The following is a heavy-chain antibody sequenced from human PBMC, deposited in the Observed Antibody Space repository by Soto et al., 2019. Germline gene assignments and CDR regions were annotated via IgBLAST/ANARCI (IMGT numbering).Heavy chain of an antibody. Sequence: GGSLRLSCIASGFTFSSYSMVWVRQAPGKGLEWISYIFVDSSTIYYADSVKGRFTVSRDNSQNSLFLLMNSLRAEDTAVYYCARDKDWAFDYWGQGTLVTVSS. D-gene: IGHD3-9*01. J-gene: IGHJ4*02. CDR3: ARDKDWAFDY. CDR1: GFTFSSYS. V-gene: IGHV3-48*04. CDR2: IFVDSSTI.